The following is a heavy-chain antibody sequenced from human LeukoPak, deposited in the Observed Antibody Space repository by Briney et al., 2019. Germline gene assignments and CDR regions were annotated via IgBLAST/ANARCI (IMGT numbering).Heavy chain of an antibody. V-gene: IGHV4-59*01. CDR3: ARYYYDSSSYRVDY. CDR1: GDSIRSYY. D-gene: IGHD3-22*01. J-gene: IGHJ4*02. CDR2: IYYSGST. Sequence: PSETLSLTCTVSGDSIRSYYCCWIRQPPGKGLEWIGYIYYSGSTNYNPSLKSRVTISVDTSKNQFSLKLSSVTAADTAVYYCARYYYDSSSYRVDYWGQGTLVTVSS.